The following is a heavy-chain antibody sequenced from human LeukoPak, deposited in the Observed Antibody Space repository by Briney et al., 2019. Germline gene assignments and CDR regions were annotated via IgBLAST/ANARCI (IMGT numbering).Heavy chain of an antibody. CDR1: GGSTSSGDYY. CDR2: ISHIGST. CDR3: ARDDLTGVFDL. D-gene: IGHD7-27*01. J-gene: IGHJ4*02. Sequence: SQTLSLTCTVSGGSTSSGDYYWCWIRQTPGKGLEWIGYISHIGSTYYNPSLKGRVAMSIDTSKNQFSLKLSSVTAADTAVYFCARDDLTGVFDLWGQGTLVTVSS. V-gene: IGHV4-30-4*01.